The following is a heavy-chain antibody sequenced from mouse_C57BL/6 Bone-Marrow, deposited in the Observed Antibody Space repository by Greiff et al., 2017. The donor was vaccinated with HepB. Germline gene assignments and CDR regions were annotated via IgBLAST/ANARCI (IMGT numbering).Heavy chain of an antibody. J-gene: IGHJ4*01. V-gene: IGHV10-1*01. Sequence: DVKLVESGGGLVQPKGSLKLSCAASGFSFNTYAMNWVRQAPGKGLEWVARIRSKSNNYATYYADSVKDRFTISRDDSESMLYLQMNNLKTEDTAMYYCVRHPRLAMDYWGQGTSVTVSS. CDR3: VRHPRLAMDY. CDR1: GFSFNTYA. CDR2: IRSKSNNYAT.